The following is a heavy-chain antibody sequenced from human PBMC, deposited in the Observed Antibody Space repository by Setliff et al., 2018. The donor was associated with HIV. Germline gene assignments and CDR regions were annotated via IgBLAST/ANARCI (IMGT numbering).Heavy chain of an antibody. CDR3: ARGARDNWFDP. J-gene: IGHJ5*02. CDR1: GYTFASYD. CDR2: ISAYNGNT. Sequence: GASVKVSCKASGYTFASYDISWVRQAPGQGLEWMGWISAYNGNTHYAQKLQGRVTMTTDTSTSTAYMELRSLRFDDTAVYYCARGARDNWFDPWGQGTLVTVSS. V-gene: IGHV1-18*01. D-gene: IGHD6-6*01.